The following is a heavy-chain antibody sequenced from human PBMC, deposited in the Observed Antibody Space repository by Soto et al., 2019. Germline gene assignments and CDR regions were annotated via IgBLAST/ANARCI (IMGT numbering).Heavy chain of an antibody. J-gene: IGHJ6*02. V-gene: IGHV3-53*05. Sequence: GSLRLSCAASGFTVSSNYMSWVRQAPGKGLEWVSVIYSGGSTYYADSVKGRFTISRDNSKNTLYLQMNSLRSEDTAVYYCARVLSWASYYDFWSGYYNYYYYGMDVWGQGTTVTVSS. CDR1: GFTVSSNY. CDR3: ARVLSWASYYDFWSGYYNYYYYGMDV. CDR2: IYSGGST. D-gene: IGHD3-3*01.